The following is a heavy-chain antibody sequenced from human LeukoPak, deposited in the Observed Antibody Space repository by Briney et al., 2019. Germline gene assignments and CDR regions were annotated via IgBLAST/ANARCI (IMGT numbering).Heavy chain of an antibody. J-gene: IGHJ4*02. V-gene: IGHV4-59*01. CDR1: GGSISSYY. D-gene: IGHD2-2*02. CDR3: ARERLGQPLLYSVFDY. CDR2: IYYSGST. Sequence: PSETLSLTCTVSGGSISSYYWSWLRQPPGKGLEWIGYIYYSGSTNYNPSLKSRVTISVDTSKNQFSLKLSSVTAADTAVYYCARERLGQPLLYSVFDYGGQGTLVTVSS.